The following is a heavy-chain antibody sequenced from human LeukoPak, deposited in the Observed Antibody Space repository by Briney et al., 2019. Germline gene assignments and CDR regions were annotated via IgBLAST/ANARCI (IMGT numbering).Heavy chain of an antibody. D-gene: IGHD6-6*01. Sequence: GGSLRLSCAASGFTFSSYSMNWVRQAPGKGLEWVSFISSSRSYIYYADSVKGRFTISRDNAKKSLYLQMNSLRAEDTAVYYCAKGREAARPYYFDYWGQGTLVTVSS. CDR3: AKGREAARPYYFDY. V-gene: IGHV3-21*01. CDR2: ISSSRSYI. CDR1: GFTFSSYS. J-gene: IGHJ4*02.